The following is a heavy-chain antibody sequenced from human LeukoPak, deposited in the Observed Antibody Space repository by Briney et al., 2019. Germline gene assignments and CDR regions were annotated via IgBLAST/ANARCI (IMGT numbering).Heavy chain of an antibody. CDR3: ARESLSHLTGYYNFDY. Sequence: SETLSLTCTVSGGSISSGSYYWSWIRQPAGKGLEWIGRIYTSGSTNYNPSLKSRVTISVDTSKNQFSLKLSSVTAADTAVYYCARESLSHLTGYYNFDYWGQGTLVTVSS. J-gene: IGHJ4*02. CDR1: GGSISSGSYY. CDR2: IYTSGST. V-gene: IGHV4-61*02. D-gene: IGHD3-9*01.